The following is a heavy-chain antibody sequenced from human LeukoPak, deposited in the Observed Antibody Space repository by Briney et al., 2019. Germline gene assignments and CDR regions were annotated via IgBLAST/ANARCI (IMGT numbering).Heavy chain of an antibody. J-gene: IGHJ4*02. Sequence: GGSLRLPCAASGFTFSDYSMNWVRQAPGKGLEWISYVGISSGNTKYADSVKGRFTISGDSAKNSVYLQMNSLRVEDTAVYYCARDFRYAFDNWGQGTLVTVSS. CDR1: GFTFSDYS. D-gene: IGHD5-12*01. CDR3: ARDFRYAFDN. V-gene: IGHV3-48*04. CDR2: VGISSGNT.